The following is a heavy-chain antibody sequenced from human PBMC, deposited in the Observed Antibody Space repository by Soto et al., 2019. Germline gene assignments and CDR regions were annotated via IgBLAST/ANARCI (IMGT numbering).Heavy chain of an antibody. J-gene: IGHJ4*02. D-gene: IGHD3-22*01. CDR3: ARAHYYDSSGYYPNFDY. Sequence: ASVKVSCKASGGTFSSYAFSWVRQAPRQGLEWMGWMKPNSGNTGYAQKFQGRVTMTRNTSISTAYMELSSLRSEDTAVYYCARAHYYDSSGYYPNFDYWGQGTLVTVSS. V-gene: IGHV1-8*02. CDR1: GGTFSSYA. CDR2: MKPNSGNT.